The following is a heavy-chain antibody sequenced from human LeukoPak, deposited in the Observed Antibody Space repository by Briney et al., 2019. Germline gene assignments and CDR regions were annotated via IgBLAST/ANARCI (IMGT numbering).Heavy chain of an antibody. CDR1: GYIFSDYW. CDR3: ARERGYYCSTGSCYFDF. Sequence: GESLKISCRGSGYIFSDYWIGWVRQMPGRGLEWMGIIYAGDSDTRYMPSFQGQVTISADKSINTAYQQWSSLKASDTAVYFCARERGYYCSTGSCYFDFWGQGTLVTVSS. J-gene: IGHJ4*02. D-gene: IGHD2-15*01. V-gene: IGHV5-51*01. CDR2: IYAGDSDT.